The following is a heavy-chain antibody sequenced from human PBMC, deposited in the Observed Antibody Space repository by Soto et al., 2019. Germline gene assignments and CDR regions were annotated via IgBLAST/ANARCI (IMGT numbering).Heavy chain of an antibody. CDR2: IYYSEST. D-gene: IGHD3-3*01. V-gene: IGHV4-39*01. J-gene: IGHJ5*02. CDR1: GGSISSSSYY. Sequence: SETLSLTCTVSGGSISSSSYYWGWIRQPPGKGLEWIGSIYYSESTYYNPSLKSRVTISVDTSKNQFSLKLSSVTAADTAVYYCARHSSDSYYDFWSGYSWFDPWGQGTLVTVSS. CDR3: ARHSSDSYYDFWSGYSWFDP.